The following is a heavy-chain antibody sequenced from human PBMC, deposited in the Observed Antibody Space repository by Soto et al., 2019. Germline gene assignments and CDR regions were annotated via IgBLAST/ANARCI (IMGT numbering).Heavy chain of an antibody. CDR2: IIPILGSP. CDR1: GGPFSSFA. Sequence: QVQLVQSGAEVKKPGSSVTVSCKASGGPFSSFALNWVRQAPGQGLEWMGGIIPILGSPNYPQTFQGRVTITADESTSTVYLDVSSLKSEDTAVYYCARQVQMFWAYFDYWGQGTLVTVSS. CDR3: ARQVQMFWAYFDY. J-gene: IGHJ4*02. V-gene: IGHV1-69*01. D-gene: IGHD3-9*01.